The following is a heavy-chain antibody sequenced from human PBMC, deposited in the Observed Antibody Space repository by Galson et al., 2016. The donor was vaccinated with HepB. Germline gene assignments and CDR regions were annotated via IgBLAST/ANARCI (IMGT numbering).Heavy chain of an antibody. J-gene: IGHJ6*03. CDR3: ARVSPVDYYYYMDV. CDR2: ISGRSSYI. Sequence: LRLSCAASTFPFSDYSMNWVRQAPGKGLEWVSFISGRSSYIYYADSVEGRFTVSRDNAKNSLYLQMNSLRAEDTAVYYCARVSPVDYYYYMDVWGRGTTVTVS. V-gene: IGHV3-21*01. CDR1: TFPFSDYS.